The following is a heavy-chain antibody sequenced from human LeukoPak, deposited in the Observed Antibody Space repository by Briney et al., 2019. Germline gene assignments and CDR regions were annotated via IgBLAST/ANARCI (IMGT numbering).Heavy chain of an antibody. CDR3: ASYLCAVDTAMVDYYYFDY. V-gene: IGHV1-69*05. D-gene: IGHD5-18*01. J-gene: IGHJ4*02. Sequence: SVKVSCKASGGTFSSYAISWVRQAPGQGLEWVGGIIPIFGTANYAQKFQGRVTITTDESTSTAYMELSSLRSEDTAVYYCASYLCAVDTAMVDYYYFDYWGQGTLVTVSS. CDR2: IIPIFGTA. CDR1: GGTFSSYA.